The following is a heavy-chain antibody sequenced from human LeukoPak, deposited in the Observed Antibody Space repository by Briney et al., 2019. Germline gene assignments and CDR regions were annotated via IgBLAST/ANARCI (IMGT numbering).Heavy chain of an antibody. CDR2: IYYSGST. V-gene: IGHV4-59*08. J-gene: IGHJ4*02. CDR1: GGSISSYY. Sequence: SETLSLTCTVSGGSISSYYWSWIRQPPGKGLEWIGYIYYSGSTNYNPSLKSRATISVDTSKNQFSLKLSSVTAADTAVYYCARHGTHYYYDSSGSFDYWGQGTLVTVSS. CDR3: ARHGTHYYYDSSGSFDY. D-gene: IGHD3-22*01.